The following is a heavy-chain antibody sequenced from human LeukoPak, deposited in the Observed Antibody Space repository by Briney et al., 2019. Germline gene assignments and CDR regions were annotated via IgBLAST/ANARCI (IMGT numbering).Heavy chain of an antibody. D-gene: IGHD5-24*01. Sequence: SVKVSCKASGYTFTSYYMHWVRQAPGQGLEWMGRIIPILGIANYAQKFQGRVTITADKSTSTAYMELSSLRSEDTAVYYCARGRERWLQIWGQGTLVTVSS. V-gene: IGHV1-69*04. CDR3: ARGRERWLQI. CDR2: IIPILGIA. J-gene: IGHJ4*02. CDR1: GYTFTSYY.